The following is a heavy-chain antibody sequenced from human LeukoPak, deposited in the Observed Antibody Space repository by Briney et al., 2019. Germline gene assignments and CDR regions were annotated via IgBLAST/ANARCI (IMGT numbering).Heavy chain of an antibody. CDR3: ARQGELAIDY. J-gene: IGHJ4*02. V-gene: IGHV4-59*08. Sequence: ASETLSLTCSVSGGSITNYCWSWIRQSPGKGLEWIGFIYNTGRTNYNPSLQSRVTMSIDTSKNQFSLKLSSVTAADTAVYYCARQGELAIDYWGQGTLVTVSS. D-gene: IGHD1-26*01. CDR1: GGSITNYC. CDR2: IYNTGRT.